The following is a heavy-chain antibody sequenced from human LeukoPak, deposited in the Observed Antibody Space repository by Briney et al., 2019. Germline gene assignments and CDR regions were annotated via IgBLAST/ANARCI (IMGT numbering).Heavy chain of an antibody. J-gene: IGHJ4*02. Sequence: SETLSLTCTVSGGSISSYYWSWIRQPPGKGLEWIGYIYYSGSTNYNPSLKSRVTISVDTSKNQFSLKLSSVTAADTAVYYCARDRAKKGVDYWGQGTLVTVSS. CDR2: IYYSGST. CDR1: GGSISSYY. D-gene: IGHD3-16*01. CDR3: ARDRAKKGVDY. V-gene: IGHV4-59*01.